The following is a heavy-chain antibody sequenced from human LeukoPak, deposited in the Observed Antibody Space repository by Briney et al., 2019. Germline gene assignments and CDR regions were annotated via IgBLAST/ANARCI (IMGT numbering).Heavy chain of an antibody. J-gene: IGHJ4*02. CDR1: GFTFSSYS. D-gene: IGHD3-22*01. CDR2: ISSNSSYI. CDR3: ARVYNYYDSSGYSDVYYFDY. Sequence: GGSLRLSCAASGFTFSSYSMNWVRQAPGKGLEWVSSISSNSSYIYYADSVKGRFTISRDNAKNSLYLQMNSLRAEDTAVYYCARVYNYYDSSGYSDVYYFDYWAQGTLVSVST. V-gene: IGHV3-21*01.